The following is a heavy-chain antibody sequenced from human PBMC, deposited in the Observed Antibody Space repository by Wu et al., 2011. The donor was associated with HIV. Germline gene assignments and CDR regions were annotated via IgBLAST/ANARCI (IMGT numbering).Heavy chain of an antibody. D-gene: IGHD6-13*01. CDR3: ARDPYSNSXFSLLGAFDV. Sequence: QVQLVQSGAEVKKPGSSVKVSCKASGGTFNSYAISWVRQAPGQGLEWMGGIIAIFGTANYAQKFQGRVTITTDESTSTAYMELSRLRSEDTAVYFCARDPYSNSXFSLLGAFDVWGQGSLVIASS. CDR1: GGTFNSYA. CDR2: IIAIFGTA. J-gene: IGHJ3*01. V-gene: IGHV1-69*01.